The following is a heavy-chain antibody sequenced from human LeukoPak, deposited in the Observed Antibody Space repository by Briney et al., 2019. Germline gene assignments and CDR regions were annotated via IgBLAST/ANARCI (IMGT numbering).Heavy chain of an antibody. CDR1: GYTFTSYD. V-gene: IGHV1-8*03. J-gene: IGHJ4*02. CDR2: MNPNSGNT. Sequence: ASVKGSCKASGYTFTSYDINWVRQATGQGLEWMGWMNPNSGNTGYAQKFQGRVTITRNTSISTAYMELSSLRSEDTAVYYCARGVHSSSGGDYWGQGTLVTVSS. CDR3: ARGVHSSSGGDY. D-gene: IGHD6-6*01.